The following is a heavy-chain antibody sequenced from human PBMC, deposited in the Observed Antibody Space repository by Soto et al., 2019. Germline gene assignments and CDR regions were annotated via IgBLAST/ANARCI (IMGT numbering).Heavy chain of an antibody. J-gene: IGHJ3*01. CDR1: GGSISSGGYS. V-gene: IGHV4-30-2*01. Sequence: TLSLTCAVSGGSISSGGYSWSWIRQPPGKGLEWIGYIYHSGSTYYSPSLKSRVTISVDRSKNQFSLKLSSVTAADTAVYYCARGSLGGYYGAFDVWGQGTAVTVSS. CDR2: IYHSGST. CDR3: ARGSLGGYYGAFDV. D-gene: IGHD3-10*01.